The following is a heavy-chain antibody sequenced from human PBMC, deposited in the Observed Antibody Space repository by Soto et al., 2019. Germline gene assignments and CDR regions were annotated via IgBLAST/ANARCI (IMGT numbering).Heavy chain of an antibody. CDR2: IYRTGST. V-gene: IGHV4-4*02. Sequence: PSETLSLNCAVSGGSFTSNNWWTWVRQPPGQGLEWIGEIYRTGSTNYNPSLKSRVTISLDKSENQFSLKVTSLTAADTAVYYCASRDPGTSVDYWGQGTLVPSPQ. CDR1: GGSFTSNNW. D-gene: IGHD1-7*01. CDR3: ASRDPGTSVDY. J-gene: IGHJ4*02.